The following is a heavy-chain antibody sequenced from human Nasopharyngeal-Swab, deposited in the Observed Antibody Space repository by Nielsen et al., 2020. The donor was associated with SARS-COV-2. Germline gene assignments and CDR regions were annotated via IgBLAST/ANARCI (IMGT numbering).Heavy chain of an antibody. D-gene: IGHD6-13*01. Sequence: GESLKISCAASGFTVNNYNFNCVRQAPGKWLEWVSSISSSSSYIYYADSVKGRFTISRYNAKNSLYLQMNSLRAEDTAVYYCARDGYSSSWTLFAEYFQHWGQGTLVTVSS. CDR3: ARDGYSSSWTLFAEYFQH. V-gene: IGHV3-21*01. J-gene: IGHJ1*01. CDR1: GFTVNNYN. CDR2: ISSSSSYI.